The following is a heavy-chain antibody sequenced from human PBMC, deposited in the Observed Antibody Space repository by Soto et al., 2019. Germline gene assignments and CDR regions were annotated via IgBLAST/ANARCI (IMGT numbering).Heavy chain of an antibody. D-gene: IGHD4-17*01. J-gene: IGHJ6*02. V-gene: IGHV3-30*18. CDR3: AKDQSHVMTTVVTLYYYYYGMDV. Sequence: GGSLRLSCAASGFTFSSYGMHWVRQAPGKGLEWVAVISYDGSNKYYADSVKGRFTISRDNSKNTLYLQMNSLRAEDTAVYYCAKDQSHVMTTVVTLYYYYYGMDVWGQGTTVTVSS. CDR1: GFTFSSYG. CDR2: ISYDGSNK.